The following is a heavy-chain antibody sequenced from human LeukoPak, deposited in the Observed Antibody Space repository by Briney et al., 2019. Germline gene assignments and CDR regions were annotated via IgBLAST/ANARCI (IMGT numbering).Heavy chain of an antibody. D-gene: IGHD6-19*01. J-gene: IGHJ4*02. CDR3: ARGPDSSGWYYFDY. CDR2: IWYDGSNK. V-gene: IGHV3-33*01. CDR1: GFTFISYG. Sequence: GGSLRLSCAASGFTFISYGMHWVRQAPGKGLEWVAVIWYDGSNKYYADSVKGRFTISRDNSKNTVHLQMNSLRAEDTAVYYCARGPDSSGWYYFDYWGQGTLVIVSS.